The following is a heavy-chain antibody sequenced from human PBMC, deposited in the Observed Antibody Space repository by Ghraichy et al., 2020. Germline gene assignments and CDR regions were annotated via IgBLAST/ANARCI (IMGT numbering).Heavy chain of an antibody. V-gene: IGHV1-46*01. CDR1: GYTFTSYY. Sequence: ASVKVSCKASGYTFTSYYMHWVRQAPGQGLEWMGIINPSGGSTSYAQKFQGRVTMTRDTSTSTVYMELSSLRSEDTAVYYCARGGSITMYYYGMDVWGQGTTVTVSS. CDR3: ARGGSITMYYYGMDV. J-gene: IGHJ6*02. D-gene: IGHD3-3*01. CDR2: INPSGGST.